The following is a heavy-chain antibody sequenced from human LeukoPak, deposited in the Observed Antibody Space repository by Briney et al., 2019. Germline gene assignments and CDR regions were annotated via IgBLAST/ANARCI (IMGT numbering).Heavy chain of an antibody. V-gene: IGHV3-23*01. J-gene: IGHJ4*02. Sequence: GGSLRPSSAASGFTFSSYAMSWVRQAPGKGLEWVSAISGSGGSTYYADSVKGRFTISRDNSKNTLYLQMNSLRAEDTSVYYCAKDREDGYSYGYFDYWGQGTLVTVSS. CDR3: AKDREDGYSYGYFDY. CDR2: ISGSGGST. D-gene: IGHD5-18*01. CDR1: GFTFSSYA.